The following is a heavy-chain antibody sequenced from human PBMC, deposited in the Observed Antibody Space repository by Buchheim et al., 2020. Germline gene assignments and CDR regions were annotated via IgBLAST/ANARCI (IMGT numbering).Heavy chain of an antibody. Sequence: VQLVESGGGVVQPGRSLRLPCAASGFTFSSYGMHWVRQAPGKGLEWVAVISYDGSNKYYADSVKGRFNIFRDNSKNTLYLQMNSLRAEDTAVYYCAKDSGSYWNLYYFDYWGQGTL. J-gene: IGHJ4*02. CDR2: ISYDGSNK. CDR1: GFTFSSYG. D-gene: IGHD1-26*01. CDR3: AKDSGSYWNLYYFDY. V-gene: IGHV3-30*18.